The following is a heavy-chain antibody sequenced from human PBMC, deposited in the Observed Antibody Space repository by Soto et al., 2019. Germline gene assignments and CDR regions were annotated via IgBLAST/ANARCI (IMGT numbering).Heavy chain of an antibody. D-gene: IGHD4-17*01. J-gene: IGHJ4*02. CDR2: ISSSSSTI. Sequence: EVQLVESGGGLVQPGGSLRLSCAASGFTFSSYSMNWVRQAPGKGLEWVSYISSSSSTIYYADSVKGRFTISRDNAKNSLYLQMNRLRDEDTAVYYCARDRDDYGDYPTFDYWGQGTLVTVSS. CDR3: ARDRDDYGDYPTFDY. CDR1: GFTFSSYS. V-gene: IGHV3-48*02.